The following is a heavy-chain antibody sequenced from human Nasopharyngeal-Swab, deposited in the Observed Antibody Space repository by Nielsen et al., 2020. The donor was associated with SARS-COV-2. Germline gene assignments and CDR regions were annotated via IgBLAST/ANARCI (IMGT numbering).Heavy chain of an antibody. J-gene: IGHJ6*02. CDR3: AREGDGSYYGSGGILPTGYYGMDV. CDR2: IYYSGST. V-gene: IGHV4-31*03. CDR1: GGSISSGGYY. D-gene: IGHD3-10*01. Sequence: SETLSLTCTVSGGSISSGGYYWSWIRQHPGKGLEGIGYIYYSGSTYYNPSLKSRVTISVDTSKNQFSLKLSSVTAADTAVYYCAREGDGSYYGSGGILPTGYYGMDVWGQGTTVTVSS.